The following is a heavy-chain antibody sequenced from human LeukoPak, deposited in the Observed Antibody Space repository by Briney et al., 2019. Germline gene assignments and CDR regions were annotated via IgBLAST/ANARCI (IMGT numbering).Heavy chain of an antibody. D-gene: IGHD6-13*01. CDR1: GGSISSGGYS. V-gene: IGHV4-31*03. J-gene: IGHJ5*02. Sequence: TASETLSLTCTVSGGSISSGGYSWSWIRQHPGKGLEWIGYIYYSGSTYYNPSLKSRVTISVDTSKNQFSLKLSSVTAADTAVYYCARESSSWYVGWFDPWGQGTLVTVSS. CDR2: IYYSGST. CDR3: ARESSSWYVGWFDP.